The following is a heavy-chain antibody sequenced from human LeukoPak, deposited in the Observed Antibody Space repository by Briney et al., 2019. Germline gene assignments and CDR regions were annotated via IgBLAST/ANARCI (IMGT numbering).Heavy chain of an antibody. Sequence: GGSLRLSCAASGFTVSSNYMSWVRQAPGKGLEWVSVIYSGGSTYYADSVKGRFTISRDNSKNTLYLQMNSLRAEDTAVYYCAREAGQGPYYYYYYYMDVWGKGTTVTVSS. V-gene: IGHV3-53*01. CDR1: GFTVSSNY. CDR2: IYSGGST. CDR3: AREAGQGPYYYYYYYMDV. J-gene: IGHJ6*03.